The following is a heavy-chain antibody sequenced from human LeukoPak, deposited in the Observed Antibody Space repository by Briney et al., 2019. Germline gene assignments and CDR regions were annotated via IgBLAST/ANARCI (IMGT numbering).Heavy chain of an antibody. D-gene: IGHD1/OR15-1a*01. CDR1: GFTFSSYA. Sequence: GGSLRLSCATSGFTFSSYAMSWVRQAPGKGLDWVSAISGSGVATYYADSVKVRFTISRDNSKNTLYLQMNSLRAEDTAIYYCAKTGNNNEGSFDFWGQGTLVTVSS. CDR2: ISGSGVAT. V-gene: IGHV3-23*01. CDR3: AKTGNNNEGSFDF. J-gene: IGHJ4*02.